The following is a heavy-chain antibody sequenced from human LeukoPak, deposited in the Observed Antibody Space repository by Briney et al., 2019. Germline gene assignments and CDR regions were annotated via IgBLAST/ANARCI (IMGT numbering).Heavy chain of an antibody. D-gene: IGHD5-24*01. J-gene: IGHJ4*02. CDR2: INHSGST. V-gene: IGHV4-34*01. CDR3: ARAPEMATIREFDY. Sequence: SETLSLTCAVYGGSFSGYYWSWIRQPPGKGLEWIGEINHSGSTNYNPSLKSRVTISVDTSKNQFSLKLSSVTAADTAVYYCARAPEMATIREFDYWGQGTLVTVSS. CDR1: GGSFSGYY.